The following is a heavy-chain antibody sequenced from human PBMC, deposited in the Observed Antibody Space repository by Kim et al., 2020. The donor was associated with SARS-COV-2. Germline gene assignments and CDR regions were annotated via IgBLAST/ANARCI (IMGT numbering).Heavy chain of an antibody. CDR1: GGTFSSYA. D-gene: IGHD6-19*01. J-gene: IGHJ4*02. Sequence: SVKVSCKASGGTFSSYAISWVRQAPGQGLEWMGGIIPIFGTANYAQKFQGRVTITADESTSTAYMELSSLRSEDTAVYYCTFSPGYSSGRAPRDWGQGTLVTVSS. V-gene: IGHV1-69*13. CDR3: TFSPGYSSGRAPRD. CDR2: IIPIFGTA.